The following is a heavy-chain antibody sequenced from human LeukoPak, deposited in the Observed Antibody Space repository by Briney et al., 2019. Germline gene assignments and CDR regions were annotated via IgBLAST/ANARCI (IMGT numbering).Heavy chain of an antibody. CDR1: GFTFSSYS. J-gene: IGHJ4*02. Sequence: PGGSLRLSCAASGFTFSSYSMNWVRQAPGKGLGWGSSISSRSSYIYYADSGKGGFTISRQNAKNTLFLQMNSLRADDTAVYYCARGGLEPVDNWGQGTLVTVSS. V-gene: IGHV3-21*01. D-gene: IGHD1-1*01. CDR3: ARGGLEPVDN. CDR2: ISSRSSYI.